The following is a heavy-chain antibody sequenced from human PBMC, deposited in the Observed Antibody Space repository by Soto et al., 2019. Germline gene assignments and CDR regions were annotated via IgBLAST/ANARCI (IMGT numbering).Heavy chain of an antibody. CDR3: VRDVESTGISRSWGAFDI. V-gene: IGHV4-4*07. D-gene: IGHD1-20*01. CDR1: VGSFRNYL. J-gene: IGHJ3*02. Sequence: SETLSLTCTVSVGSFRNYLWTWIRQPAGKGLEWIGRIYSSGNTVYNASLKSRVTMSIDMSKNKFSLKLRSMTAADTAAYYSVRDVESTGISRSWGAFDIWGQGTVVTVSS. CDR2: IYSSGNT.